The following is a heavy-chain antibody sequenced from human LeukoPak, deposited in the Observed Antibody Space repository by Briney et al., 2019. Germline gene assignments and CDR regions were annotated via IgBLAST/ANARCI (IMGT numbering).Heavy chain of an antibody. CDR1: GGSISSYY. CDR2: IYYSGST. CDR3: ARGLSIAAPNFDY. V-gene: IGHV4-59*01. Sequence: PSETLSLTCTVSGGSISSYYWSWIRQPPGKGLEWIGYIYYSGSTNYNPSLKSRVTISVDTSKNLFSLKLSSVTAADTAVYYCARGLSIAAPNFDYWGQGTLVTVSS. J-gene: IGHJ4*02. D-gene: IGHD6-6*01.